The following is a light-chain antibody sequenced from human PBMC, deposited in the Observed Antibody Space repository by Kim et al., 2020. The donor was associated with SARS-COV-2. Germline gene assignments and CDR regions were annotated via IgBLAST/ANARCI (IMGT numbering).Light chain of an antibody. CDR1: QSITTF. CDR2: DAS. CDR3: HHRSDWPLT. J-gene: IGKJ4*01. V-gene: IGKV3-11*01. Sequence: EIVLKQSPATLSLSPGERATLSCRASQSITTFLAWYQQKPGQAPRLLIYDASNRATGIPGRFSGSGSGTDFTLTISSLEPEDFAVYYCHHRSDWPLTFGGGTKLEI.